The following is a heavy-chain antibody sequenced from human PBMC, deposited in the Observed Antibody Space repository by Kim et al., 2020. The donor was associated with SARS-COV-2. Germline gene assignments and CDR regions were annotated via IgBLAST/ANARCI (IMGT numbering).Heavy chain of an antibody. V-gene: IGHV1-69*13. CDR3: ARVSPTNYDILTGYQGDYYGMGV. CDR2: IIPIFGTA. J-gene: IGHJ6*02. Sequence: SVKVSCKASGGTFSSYAISWVRQAPGQGLEWMGGIIPIFGTANYAQKFQGRVTITADESTSTAYMELSSLRSEDTAVYYCARVSPTNYDILTGYQGDYYGMGVWGQGTTVTVSS. D-gene: IGHD3-9*01. CDR1: GGTFSSYA.